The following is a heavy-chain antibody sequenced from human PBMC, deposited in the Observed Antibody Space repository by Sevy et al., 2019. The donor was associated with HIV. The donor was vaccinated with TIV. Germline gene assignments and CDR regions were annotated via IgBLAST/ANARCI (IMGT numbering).Heavy chain of an antibody. CDR3: ARRIGDSSGYYYFDY. CDR2: INSDGTST. D-gene: IGHD3-22*01. CDR1: GFTFSSYW. J-gene: IGHJ4*02. V-gene: IGHV3-74*01. Sequence: GGSLRLSCAASGFTFSSYWMHWVRQAPGKGLVWVSRINSDGTSTGYADSVKGRFTISRDNAKNTLYLQMNSLRAEDTAVYYCARRIGDSSGYYYFDYWGQGTLVTVSS.